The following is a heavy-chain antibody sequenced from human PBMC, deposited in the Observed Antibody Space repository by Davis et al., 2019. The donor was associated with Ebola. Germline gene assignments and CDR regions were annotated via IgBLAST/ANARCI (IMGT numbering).Heavy chain of an antibody. Sequence: SQTLSLTCAVYRGSFSGHYCTWIRHTPEKGLEWIAEMNSSGGINYNNNPSLKSRVSISVDMSKNQCSLQLNSVTAADTAVYFCARGRDSYKVGNFWGQGALVTVSS. CDR1: RGSFSGHY. D-gene: IGHD5-24*01. J-gene: IGHJ4*02. V-gene: IGHV4-34*01. CDR2: MNSSGGI. CDR3: ARGRDSYKVGNF.